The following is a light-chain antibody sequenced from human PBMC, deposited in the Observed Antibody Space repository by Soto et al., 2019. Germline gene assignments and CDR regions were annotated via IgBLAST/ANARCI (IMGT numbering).Light chain of an antibody. V-gene: IGLV1-51*01. J-gene: IGLJ2*01. CDR2: DNY. Sequence: QYVLTQPPSVSAAPGQKVTISCSGSSSNIEKHYVSWYQQLPGTAPKVLIYDNYKRPSGIPDRFSGSKFGTSATLDITGLQTGDEADYSCGVYDSSLNAWVFGGGTKLTVL. CDR1: SSNIEKHY. CDR3: GVYDSSLNAWV.